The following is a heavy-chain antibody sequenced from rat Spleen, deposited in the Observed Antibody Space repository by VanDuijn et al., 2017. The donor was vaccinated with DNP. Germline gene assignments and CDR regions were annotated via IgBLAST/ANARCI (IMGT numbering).Heavy chain of an antibody. J-gene: IGHJ4*01. V-gene: IGHV5-46*01. D-gene: IGHD4-3*01. CDR1: GFTFSSFP. Sequence: EVQLVESGGGLVQPGRSMKLSCAASGFTFSSFPMAWVRQAPTKGLEWVATISTSGDYTYYRDSVKGRFTISRDNAKNTQYLQMDSLRSEDTATYYCARTDSYSGYGVMDAWGQGASVTVSS. CDR2: ISTSGDYT. CDR3: ARTDSYSGYGVMDA.